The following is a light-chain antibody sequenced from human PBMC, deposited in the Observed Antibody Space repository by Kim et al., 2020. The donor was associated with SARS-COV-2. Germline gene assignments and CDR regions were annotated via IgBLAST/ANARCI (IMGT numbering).Light chain of an antibody. CDR3: VLYMGSGIWV. CDR2: STN. CDR1: SGSVSTSYY. Sequence: QTVVTQEPSFSVSPGGTVTLTCGLSSGSVSTSYYPSWYQQTPGQAPRTLIYSTNTRSSGVPDRFSGSIHGNKAALTITGAQADDESDYYCVLYMGSGIWVFGGGTQLTVL. V-gene: IGLV8-61*01. J-gene: IGLJ3*02.